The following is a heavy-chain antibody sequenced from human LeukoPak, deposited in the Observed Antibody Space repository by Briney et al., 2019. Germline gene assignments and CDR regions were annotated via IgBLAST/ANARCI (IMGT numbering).Heavy chain of an antibody. J-gene: IGHJ1*01. CDR2: IRYDGSNK. CDR1: GFTFSSYG. D-gene: IGHD2-2*01. Sequence: GGSLRLSCAASGFTFSSYGMHWVRQAPGKGLEWVAFIRYDGSNKYYADSVKGRFTISRDNSKNTLYLQMNSLRAEDTAVYYCARSEIVVVPAATEYFQHWGQGTLVTVSS. V-gene: IGHV3-30*02. CDR3: ARSEIVVVPAATEYFQH.